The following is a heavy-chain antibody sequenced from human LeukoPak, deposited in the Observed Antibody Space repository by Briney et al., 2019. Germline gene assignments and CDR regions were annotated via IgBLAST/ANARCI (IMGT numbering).Heavy chain of an antibody. CDR1: GFTFSRFW. Sequence: GGSLRLSCAASGFTFSRFWMHWVRQPPGKGLVWVSRIDTDGSTTTYADSVKGRFTVSRDNARNTVYLQINSLRAEDTAVYYCAKLNSFGNDYWGQGVLVTVSS. CDR3: AKLNSFGNDY. V-gene: IGHV3-74*01. J-gene: IGHJ4*02. D-gene: IGHD5-18*01. CDR2: IDTDGSTT.